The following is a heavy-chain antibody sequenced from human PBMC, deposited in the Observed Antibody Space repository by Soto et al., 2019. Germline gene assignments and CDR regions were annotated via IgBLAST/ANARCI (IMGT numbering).Heavy chain of an antibody. V-gene: IGHV3-21*01. Sequence: EVQLLESGGGLVQPGGSLRLSCAASGFTFSSYAMSWVRQAPGKGLEWVSSISSSSSYIYYADSVKGRFTISRDNAKNSLYLQMNSLRAEDTAVYYCARGVTVVTRWDYWGQGTLVTVSS. CDR2: ISSSSSYI. J-gene: IGHJ4*02. D-gene: IGHD2-21*02. CDR3: ARGVTVVTRWDY. CDR1: GFTFSSYA.